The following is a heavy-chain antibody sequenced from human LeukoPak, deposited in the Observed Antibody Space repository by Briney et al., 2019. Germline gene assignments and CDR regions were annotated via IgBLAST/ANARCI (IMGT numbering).Heavy chain of an antibody. Sequence: GGSLRLSCAASGFTFSSYSMNWVRQAPGKGLEWVSYISSSSSTIYYADSVKGRFTISRDNAKNSLYLQMNSLRAEDTAVYYRARCSGGSWRWGDFDYWGQGTLVTVSS. J-gene: IGHJ4*02. V-gene: IGHV3-48*01. CDR1: GFTFSSYS. CDR2: ISSSSSTI. D-gene: IGHD2-15*01. CDR3: ARCSGGSWRWGDFDY.